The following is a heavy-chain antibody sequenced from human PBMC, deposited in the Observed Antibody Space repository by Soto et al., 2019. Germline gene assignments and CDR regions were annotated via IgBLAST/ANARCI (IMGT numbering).Heavy chain of an antibody. Sequence: SVKVSCKASGGTFSSYTISWVRQAPGQGLEWMGKIIPIPGIANYAQKFQGRVTIIADKSTSTSYMELSSLRSEDTAVYYCARQEVEVITALYYFYAMDVWGQ. CDR1: GGTFSSYT. CDR3: ARQEVEVITALYYFYAMDV. CDR2: IIPIPGIA. V-gene: IGHV1-69*02. J-gene: IGHJ6*02. D-gene: IGHD3-22*01.